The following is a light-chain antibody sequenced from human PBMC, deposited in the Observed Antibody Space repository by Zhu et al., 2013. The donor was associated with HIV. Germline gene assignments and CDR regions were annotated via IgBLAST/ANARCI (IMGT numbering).Light chain of an antibody. CDR3: QQYYSNPLT. Sequence: DIVMTQSPDSLAVSLGARATINCKSSQSLLYSSNNKNYLAWYQHKPGHPPRLLIYWASTRESGVPDRFSGSGSGTDFTLTISSLQAEDVAVYYCQQYYSNPLTFGGGTKVEIK. J-gene: IGKJ4*01. CDR1: QSLLYSSNNKNY. V-gene: IGKV4-1*01. CDR2: WAS.